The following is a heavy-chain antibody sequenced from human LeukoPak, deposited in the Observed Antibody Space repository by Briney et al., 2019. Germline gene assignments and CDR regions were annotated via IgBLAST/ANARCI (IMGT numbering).Heavy chain of an antibody. CDR3: AKDGEAYYYGSGSYYNFGSGP. CDR2: ISWNSGSI. Sequence: GGSLRLSCAASGFTFDDYAMHWVRQAPGKGLEWVSGISWNSGSIGYADSVKGRFTISRDNAKNSLYLQMNSLRAEDTALYYCAKDGEAYYYGSGSYYNFGSGPWSQGTMVTVSS. J-gene: IGHJ3*01. D-gene: IGHD3-10*01. V-gene: IGHV3-9*01. CDR1: GFTFDDYA.